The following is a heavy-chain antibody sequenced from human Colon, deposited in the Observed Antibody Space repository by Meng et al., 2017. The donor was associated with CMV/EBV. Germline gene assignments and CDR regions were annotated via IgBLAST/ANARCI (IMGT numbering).Heavy chain of an antibody. CDR1: GFSISVYY. Sequence: QVHLVESGGGSVKPGGSLRLSCAASGFSISVYYVSWIRQAPGTGLEWISYLGGGAGVTYYADSLEGRFTISRDNARQSLYLQMATLRVEDTAIYYCARGRRDIGFDSWGQGALVTVSS. D-gene: IGHD2-15*01. J-gene: IGHJ4*02. CDR2: LGGGAGVT. CDR3: ARGRRDIGFDS. V-gene: IGHV3-11*01.